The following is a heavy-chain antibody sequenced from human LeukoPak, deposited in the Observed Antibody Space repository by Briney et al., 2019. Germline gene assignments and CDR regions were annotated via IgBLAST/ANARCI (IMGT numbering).Heavy chain of an antibody. CDR1: GYTFTGYY. V-gene: IGHV1-2*02. D-gene: IGHD4-17*01. CDR2: INPNSGGT. Sequence: ASVKVSCKASGYTFTGYYMHWVRQAPGQGLEWMGWINPNSGGTNYAQKFQGRVTMTGDTSISTAYMELSRLRSDDTAVYYCARDQVHGDYVVFCYYYGMDVWGQGTTVTVSS. CDR3: ARDQVHGDYVVFCYYYGMDV. J-gene: IGHJ6*02.